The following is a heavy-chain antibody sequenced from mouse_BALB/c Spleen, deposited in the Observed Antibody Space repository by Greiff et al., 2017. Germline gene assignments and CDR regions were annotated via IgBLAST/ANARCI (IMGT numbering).Heavy chain of an antibody. CDR3: ARGDYFDY. V-gene: IGHV2-6-7*01. CDR2: IWGDGST. Sequence: QVQLKESGPGLVAPSQSLSITCTVSGFSLTGYSVNWVRQPPGKGLEWLGMIWGDGSTDYNSALKSRLSISKDNSKSQVFLKMNSLQTDDTARYYCARGDYFDYWGQGTTLTVSS. CDR1: GFSLTGYS. J-gene: IGHJ2*01.